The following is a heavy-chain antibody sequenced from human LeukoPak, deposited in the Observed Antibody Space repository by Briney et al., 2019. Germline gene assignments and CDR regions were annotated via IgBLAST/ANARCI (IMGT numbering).Heavy chain of an antibody. V-gene: IGHV4-39*07. J-gene: IGHJ4*02. D-gene: IGHD5-12*01. CDR2: IYYSGST. CDR1: GGSISSSSYY. CDR3: ASYIVAIDY. Sequence: SETLSLTCTVSGGSISSSSYYWGWIRQAPGKGLEWIGSIYYSGSTSYNPSLKSRVTISVDTSKNQFSLKLSSVTAADTAVYYCASYIVAIDYWGQGTLVTVSS.